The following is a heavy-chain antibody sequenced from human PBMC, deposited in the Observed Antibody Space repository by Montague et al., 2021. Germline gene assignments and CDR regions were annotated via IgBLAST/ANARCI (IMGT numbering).Heavy chain of an antibody. J-gene: IGHJ5*02. D-gene: IGHD3-10*01. CDR2: MFYGGAT. V-gene: IGHV4-59*08. CDR1: SGSIFHAH. CDR3: AKQDYFVSGTSYKGRDP. Sequence: SETLSLTCTVSSGSIFHAHWSWVRQPPGKGLEWLGSMFYGGATSNNPSLKSRVTMSIDTSTNQFSLKLSFVTAADTAVYYCAKQDYFVSGTSYKGRDPWGQGILVTVSS.